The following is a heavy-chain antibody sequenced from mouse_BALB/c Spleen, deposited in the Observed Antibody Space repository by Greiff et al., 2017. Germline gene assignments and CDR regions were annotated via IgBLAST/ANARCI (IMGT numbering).Heavy chain of an antibody. CDR2: IRLKSNNYAT. D-gene: IGHD2-2*01. J-gene: IGHJ4*01. V-gene: IGHV6-6*02. Sequence: EVKLVESGGGLVQPGGSMKLSCVASGFTFSNYWMNWVRQSPEKGLEWVAEIRLKSNNYATHYAESVKGRFTISRDDSKSSVYLQMNNLRAEDTGIYYCTSTMVTRFRRLYYYAMDYWGQGTSVTVSS. CDR1: GFTFSNYW. CDR3: TSTMVTRFRRLYYYAMDY.